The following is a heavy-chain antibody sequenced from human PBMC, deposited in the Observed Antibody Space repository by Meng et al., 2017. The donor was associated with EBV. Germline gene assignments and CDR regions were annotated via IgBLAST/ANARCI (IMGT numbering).Heavy chain of an antibody. CDR3: VRELVGGTFDY. V-gene: IGHV1-46*01. Sequence: GRRGSPGAKGKNAGAPVKVSGKASGYTFTSSYLHWVRQAPGQGLEWMGIIIPAGGNTNYAQKFRGRFTMTRDTSTSTVYMDLSILTSEDTAVYYCVRELVGGTFDYWGQGTLVTVSS. D-gene: IGHD1/OR15-1a*01. J-gene: IGHJ4*02. CDR2: IIPAGGNT. CDR1: GYTFTSSY.